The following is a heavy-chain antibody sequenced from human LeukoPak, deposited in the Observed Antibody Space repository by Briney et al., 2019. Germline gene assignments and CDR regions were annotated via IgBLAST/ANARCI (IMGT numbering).Heavy chain of an antibody. J-gene: IGHJ4*02. CDR1: GGSFSGYY. V-gene: IGHV4-34*01. CDR3: ARAALWFGELLDYYYFDY. Sequence: SETLSLTCAVYGGSFSGYYWSWIRQPPGKGLEWIGEINHSGSTNYNPSLKSRVTISVDTSKNQFSLKLSSVTAADTAVYYCARAALWFGELLDYYYFDYWGQGTLVTVSS. D-gene: IGHD3-10*01. CDR2: INHSGST.